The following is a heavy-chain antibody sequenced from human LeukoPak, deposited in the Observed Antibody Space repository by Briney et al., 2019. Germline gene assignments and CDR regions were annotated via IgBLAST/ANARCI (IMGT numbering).Heavy chain of an antibody. CDR2: IHHDENNK. Sequence: GGSLRLSCATSGFTFSSYDMHWVRQAPGQGLEWVTFIHHDENNKEYADYVKGRFTISRDKSNNTLYMQLNRLRSDDTAVYYCAKGRGRWGIDFDDWGQGTLVTVAS. CDR1: GFTFSSYD. CDR3: AKGRGRWGIDFDD. V-gene: IGHV3-30*02. J-gene: IGHJ4*02. D-gene: IGHD2-8*02.